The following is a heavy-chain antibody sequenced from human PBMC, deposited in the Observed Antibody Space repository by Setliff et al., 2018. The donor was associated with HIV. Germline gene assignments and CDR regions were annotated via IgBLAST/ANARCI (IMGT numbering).Heavy chain of an antibody. CDR3: ARLRLAVMMSLDYFDL. J-gene: IGHJ4*02. CDR1: GGSITNFY. V-gene: IGHV4-4*09. D-gene: IGHD3-16*01. Sequence: LTCNVSGGSITNFYWSWIRQPPGKGLEWIGYIYNPGSTNFNPSLQSRVSMSVDVSTNQFSLRLTSVTAADTAVYYCARLRLAVMMSLDYFDLWGQGTLVTVS. CDR2: IYNPGST.